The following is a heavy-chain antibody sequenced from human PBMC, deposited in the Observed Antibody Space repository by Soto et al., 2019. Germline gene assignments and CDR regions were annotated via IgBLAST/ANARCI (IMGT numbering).Heavy chain of an antibody. D-gene: IGHD5-12*01. CDR1: GGSISSYY. CDR2: IYYSGNT. V-gene: IGHV4-59*01. CDR3: ASSEGVATIGAFDI. J-gene: IGHJ3*02. Sequence: QVQLQESGPGLVKPSETLSLTCTVSGGSISSYYWSWIRQPPGKGLEWIGYIYYSGNTNYNPSLKSRVTISVDTSKNQFSLKLSSVTAADTAVYYCASSEGVATIGAFDIWGQGTMVTVSS.